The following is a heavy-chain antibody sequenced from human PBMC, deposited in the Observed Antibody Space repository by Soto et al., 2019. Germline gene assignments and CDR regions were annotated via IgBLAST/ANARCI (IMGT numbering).Heavy chain of an antibody. V-gene: IGHV4-61*01. CDR2: IYYSGST. Sequence: SETLSLTCTVSGGSVSSGSYYWSWIRQPPGKGLEWIGYIYYSGSTNYNPSLKSRVTISVDTSKNQFSLKLSSVTAAETAVYYCARGPRILYFFDYWGQGSLVTVSS. CDR1: GGSVSSGSYY. CDR3: ARGPRILYFFDY. J-gene: IGHJ4*02.